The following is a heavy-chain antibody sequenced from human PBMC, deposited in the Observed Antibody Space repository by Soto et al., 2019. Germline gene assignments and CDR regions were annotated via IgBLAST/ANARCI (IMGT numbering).Heavy chain of an antibody. CDR2: IYYSGST. J-gene: IGHJ5*02. CDR3: ARGLFAYGSGSYVNWFDP. CDR1: GGSISSYY. Sequence: PSETLSLTCTVSGGSISSYYWSWIRQPPGKGLEWIGYIYYSGSTNYNPSLKSRVTISVDTSKNQFSLKLSSVTAADTAVYYCARGLFAYGSGSYVNWFDPWGQGTLVTVSS. D-gene: IGHD3-10*01. V-gene: IGHV4-59*01.